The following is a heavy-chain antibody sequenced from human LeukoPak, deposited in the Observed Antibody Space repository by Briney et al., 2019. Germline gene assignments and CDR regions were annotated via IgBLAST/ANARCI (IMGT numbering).Heavy chain of an antibody. V-gene: IGHV1-69*05. D-gene: IGHD3-22*01. Sequence: GASVKVSCKASGGTFSSYAISWVRQAPGQGLEWMGGIIPIFGTANYAQKFQGRVTITTDESTSTAYMELSSLRSEDTAVYYCARAHYYDSSGYYETDYWGQGILVTVSS. J-gene: IGHJ4*02. CDR3: ARAHYYDSSGYYETDY. CDR2: IIPIFGTA. CDR1: GGTFSSYA.